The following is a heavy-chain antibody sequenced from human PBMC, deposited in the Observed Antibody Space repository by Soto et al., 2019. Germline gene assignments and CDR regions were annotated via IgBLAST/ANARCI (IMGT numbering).Heavy chain of an antibody. J-gene: IGHJ4*02. CDR1: GYSFTSYW. D-gene: IGHD3-22*01. V-gene: IGHV5-51*01. CDR3: ARGYYDSSSPGFAY. CDR2: IYPGDSDT. Sequence: GESLKISCKGSGYSFTSYWIGWVRQMPGKGLEWMGIIYPGDSDTRYSPSFQGQVTISVDTSKNQFSLKLSSVTAADPAVYYCARGYYDSSSPGFAYWGQGTLVTVSS.